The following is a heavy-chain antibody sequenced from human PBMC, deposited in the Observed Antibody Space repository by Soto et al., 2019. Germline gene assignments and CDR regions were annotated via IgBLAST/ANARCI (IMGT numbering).Heavy chain of an antibody. V-gene: IGHV3-30*03. CDR3: ARDPPGHYYYYGMDV. CDR2: ISYDGSNK. CDR1: GFTFSSYG. J-gene: IGHJ6*02. Sequence: GGSLRLSCAASGFTFSSYGMHWVRQAPGKGLEWVVGISYDGSNKNYGDSAKGRFTISRDNSKNTLYLQMDSLRDEDTAVYYCARDPPGHYYYYGMDVWGQGTTVTVSS.